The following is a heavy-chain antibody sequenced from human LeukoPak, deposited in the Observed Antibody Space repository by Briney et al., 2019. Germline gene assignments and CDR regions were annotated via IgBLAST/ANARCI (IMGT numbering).Heavy chain of an antibody. V-gene: IGHV4-61*08. J-gene: IGHJ3*02. CDR2: IYYSGST. Sequence: SETLSLTCAVSGGSISSGGYSWSWIRQPLGKGLEWIGYIYYSGSTNYNPSLKSRVTISVDTSKNQFSLKLSSVTAADTAVYYCATGYSGPDAFDIWGQGTMVTVSS. CDR3: ATGYSGPDAFDI. CDR1: GGSISSGGYS. D-gene: IGHD5-12*01.